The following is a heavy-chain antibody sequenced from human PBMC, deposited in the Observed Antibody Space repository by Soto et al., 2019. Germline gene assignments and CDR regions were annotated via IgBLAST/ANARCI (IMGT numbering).Heavy chain of an antibody. CDR1: GVSISRYY. CDR3: ARSKLLWFGEYAFDI. CDR2: IYYSGST. D-gene: IGHD3-10*01. J-gene: IGHJ3*02. V-gene: IGHV4-59*01. Sequence: QVQLQESGPGLVKPSETLSLTCTVSGVSISRYYWSWIRQPPGKGLEWIGYIYYSGSTNYNPSLKSRVTIAVDTSKNQFSLKLSSVTAADTAVYYCARSKLLWFGEYAFDIWGQGTMVTVSS.